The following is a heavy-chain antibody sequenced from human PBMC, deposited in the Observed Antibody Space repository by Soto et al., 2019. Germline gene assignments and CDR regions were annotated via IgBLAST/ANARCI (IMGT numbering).Heavy chain of an antibody. CDR2: INPSGGST. Sequence: GASVKVSCKASGYTFTSYDINWVRQAPGQGLEWMGIINPSGGSTSYAQKFQGRVTMTRDTSTSTVYMELSSLRSEDTAVYYCASIISPCSGGSCYALEAFDIWGQGTMVTVSS. V-gene: IGHV1-46*01. CDR3: ASIISPCSGGSCYALEAFDI. CDR1: GYTFTSYD. D-gene: IGHD2-15*01. J-gene: IGHJ3*02.